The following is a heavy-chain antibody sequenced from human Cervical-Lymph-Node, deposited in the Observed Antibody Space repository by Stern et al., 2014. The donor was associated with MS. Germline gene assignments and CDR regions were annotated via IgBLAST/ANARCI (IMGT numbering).Heavy chain of an antibody. J-gene: IGHJ5*02. D-gene: IGHD3-3*01. Sequence: VQLVQSGAEVRNPGASVKVSCKASQYTFTGYYVHWVRQVPGQGLEWMGWMNPHGGCTTYAQEFEVRVTMTWDTSTTTGYMEITTLRSDDTAVYYCARGNYDFWSGGSDNYSDPWGQGTLVIVSS. CDR2: MNPHGGCT. CDR3: ARGNYDFWSGGSDNYSDP. V-gene: IGHV1-2*02. CDR1: QYTFTGYY.